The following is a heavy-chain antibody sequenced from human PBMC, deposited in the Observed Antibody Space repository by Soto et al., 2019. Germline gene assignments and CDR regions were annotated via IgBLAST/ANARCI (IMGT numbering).Heavy chain of an antibody. Sequence: ASVKVSCKASGYAFTTFYMYWVRQAPGQGLEWMGMINPNGGNTSYAQKLQGRVTMTTDTSTSTAYMELRSLRSDDTAVYYCARIKDIVVVVAADNWFDPWGQGTLVTVSS. CDR1: GYAFTTFY. D-gene: IGHD2-15*01. V-gene: IGHV1-46*01. CDR2: INPNGGNT. CDR3: ARIKDIVVVVAADNWFDP. J-gene: IGHJ5*02.